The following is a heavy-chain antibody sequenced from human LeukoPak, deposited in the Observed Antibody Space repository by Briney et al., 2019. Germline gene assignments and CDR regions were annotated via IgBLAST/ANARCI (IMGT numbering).Heavy chain of an antibody. CDR3: ARDGKDIVVVPAATLYYYYYMDV. V-gene: IGHV3-30*04. CDR2: ISYDGSNK. J-gene: IGHJ6*03. D-gene: IGHD2-2*01. CDR1: GFTFSSYA. Sequence: GGSLRLSCAASGFTFSSYAMHWVRQAPGKGLEWVAVISYDGSNKYYADSVKSRFTISRDNSKNTLYLQMNSLRAEDTAVYYCARDGKDIVVVPAATLYYYYYMDVWGKGTTVTVSS.